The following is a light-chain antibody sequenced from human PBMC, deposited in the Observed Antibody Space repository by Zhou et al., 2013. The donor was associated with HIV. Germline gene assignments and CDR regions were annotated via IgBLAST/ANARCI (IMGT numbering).Light chain of an antibody. CDR2: AAS. V-gene: IGKV1-12*01. CDR3: QQANTFPLT. Sequence: DIQMTQSPSSVSASVGDRVTITCRASQRIFSWLAWYQQKPGKAPKLLIAAASIVQSGVPSRFSGSGSGTEFTLTISSLQPDDFATYYCQQANTFPLTFGGGPRSRSN. J-gene: IGKJ4*01. CDR1: QRIFSW.